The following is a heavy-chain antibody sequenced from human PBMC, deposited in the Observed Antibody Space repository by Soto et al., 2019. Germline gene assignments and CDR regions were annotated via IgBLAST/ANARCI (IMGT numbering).Heavy chain of an antibody. D-gene: IGHD2-2*01. Sequence: QVQLQQWGAGLLKPSETLSLTCAVYGGSFSGYYWSWIRQPPGKGLAWIGEINHSGSTNYNPSLKSRVTISVDTSKNQFSLKLSSVTAADTAVYYCAIVQRGIVVVPAASVAATPFDYWGQGTLVTVSS. CDR2: INHSGST. CDR3: AIVQRGIVVVPAASVAATPFDY. J-gene: IGHJ4*02. V-gene: IGHV4-34*01. CDR1: GGSFSGYY.